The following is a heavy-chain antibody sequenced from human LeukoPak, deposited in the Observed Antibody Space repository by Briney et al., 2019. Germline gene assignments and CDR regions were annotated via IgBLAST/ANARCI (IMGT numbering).Heavy chain of an antibody. CDR2: IYYSGST. CDR3: AREVYYYDSSGD. CDR1: GGSISSSSYY. V-gene: IGHV4-39*02. Sequence: PSETLSLTCTVSGGSISSSSYYWGWIRQPPGKGLEWIGSIYYSGSTYYNPSLKSRVTISVDTSKNQFSLKLSSVTAADTAVYYCAREVYYYDSSGDWGQGTLVTVSS. J-gene: IGHJ4*02. D-gene: IGHD3-22*01.